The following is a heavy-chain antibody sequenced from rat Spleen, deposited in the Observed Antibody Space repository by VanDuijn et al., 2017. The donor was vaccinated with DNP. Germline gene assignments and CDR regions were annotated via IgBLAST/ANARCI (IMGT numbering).Heavy chain of an antibody. Sequence: EVQLVESDGGLVQPGRSLKLSCAASGFTFSDYYMAWVRQAPKKGLEWVASISYEGSNTYYGDSVKGRFTIFRENAKSTLYLQMNSLRSEDTATYYCTRINYGGYPSYAMDAWGQGTSVTVSS. CDR1: GFTFSDYY. CDR2: ISYEGSNT. J-gene: IGHJ4*01. V-gene: IGHV5-22*01. CDR3: TRINYGGYPSYAMDA. D-gene: IGHD1-11*01.